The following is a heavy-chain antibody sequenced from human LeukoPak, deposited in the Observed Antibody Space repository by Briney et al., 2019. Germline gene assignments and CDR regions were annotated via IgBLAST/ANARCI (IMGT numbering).Heavy chain of an antibody. V-gene: IGHV4-38-2*02. Sequence: SETLSLTCTVSGDSISSGYYWGWIRQPPGKGLEWIASIYHSGTAYYNRSLKSRVTISVDTSKNQFSLKLSSLTAADTAVYYCARLEGLLGAFDIWGQGTMVTVSS. CDR2: IYHSGTA. D-gene: IGHD1-1*01. J-gene: IGHJ3*02. CDR1: GDSISSGYY. CDR3: ARLEGLLGAFDI.